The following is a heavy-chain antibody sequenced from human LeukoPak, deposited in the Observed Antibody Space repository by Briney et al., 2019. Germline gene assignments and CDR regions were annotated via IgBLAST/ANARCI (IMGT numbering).Heavy chain of an antibody. J-gene: IGHJ4*02. CDR1: GYTFTGYY. CDR3: ASPTSYLAGTGLHFDF. D-gene: IGHD6-19*01. V-gene: IGHV1-2*02. CDR2: INPNSGGT. Sequence: ASVKVSCKASGYTFTGYYMHWVRQAPGQGLEWMGWINPNSGGTNYAQKFQGRVTMTRDTSISTAYMELSRLKSEDTATYFCASPTSYLAGTGLHFDFWGQGTLVTVSS.